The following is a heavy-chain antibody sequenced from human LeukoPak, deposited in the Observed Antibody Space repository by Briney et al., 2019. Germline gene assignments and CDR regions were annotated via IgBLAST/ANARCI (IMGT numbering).Heavy chain of an antibody. CDR1: GGSISSYY. CDR3: ARSAHFYYERASCGVAFDV. Sequence: SETLSLTCSVSGGSISSYYWSWIRQPPGKGLEWIGNIFYTGSTKYNPSLKSRVTISVDTSKNQISLKLSSVTAADTAMYYCARSAHFYYERASCGVAFDVWGQGTMVTVSS. D-gene: IGHD3-16*01. CDR2: IFYTGST. V-gene: IGHV4-59*01. J-gene: IGHJ3*01.